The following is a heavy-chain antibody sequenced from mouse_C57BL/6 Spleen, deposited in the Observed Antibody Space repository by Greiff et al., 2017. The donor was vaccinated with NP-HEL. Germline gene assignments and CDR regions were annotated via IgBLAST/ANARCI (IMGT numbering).Heavy chain of an antibody. J-gene: IGHJ4*01. Sequence: DVQLVESGGGLVKPGGSLKLSCAASGFTFSDYGMHWVRQAPEKGLEWVAYISSGSSTIYYADTVKGRFTISRDNAKNTLFLQMTSLRSEDTAMYYCERPYRNYVYYGMDYWGQGTSVTVSS. CDR3: ERPYRNYVYYGMDY. D-gene: IGHD2-5*01. CDR1: GFTFSDYG. V-gene: IGHV5-17*01. CDR2: ISSGSSTI.